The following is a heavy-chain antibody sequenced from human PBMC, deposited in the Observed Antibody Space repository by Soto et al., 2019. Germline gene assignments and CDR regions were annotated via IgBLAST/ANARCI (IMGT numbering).Heavy chain of an antibody. CDR3: AKDVSGNWVATSDI. Sequence: EVQLLESGGGLVQPGGSLRLSCAASGFTFSDYAMSWVRQAPGKGLEWVSVISGRGGNTYYADSVKGRFAISRDNSKNTLYLQMNSLTAADKAVYYCAKDVSGNWVATSDIWGQGTKVTVSS. CDR2: ISGRGGNT. V-gene: IGHV3-23*01. CDR1: GFTFSDYA. J-gene: IGHJ3*02. D-gene: IGHD1-26*01.